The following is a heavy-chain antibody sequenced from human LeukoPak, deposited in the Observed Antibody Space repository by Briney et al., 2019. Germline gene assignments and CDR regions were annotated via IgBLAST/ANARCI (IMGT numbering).Heavy chain of an antibody. D-gene: IGHD5-18*01. CDR1: GDSISNYY. CDR2: IYTSGST. CDR3: AKAIRAGYSYGPREYYYYMDV. J-gene: IGHJ6*03. V-gene: IGHV4-4*07. Sequence: SETLSLTCTVSGDSISNYYWSWIRQPAGKGLEWIGRIYTSGSTKYNPSLKSRVTMSLDTSKNQFSLKLSSVTAADTAVYYCAKAIRAGYSYGPREYYYYMDVWGKGTTVTVSS.